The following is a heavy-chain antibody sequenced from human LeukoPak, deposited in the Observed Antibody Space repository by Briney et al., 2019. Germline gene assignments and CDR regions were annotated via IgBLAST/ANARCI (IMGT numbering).Heavy chain of an antibody. Sequence: QSGGSLRLSCAASGFTFSDHYMDWVRQAPGKGLEWVGRTRNKANSYTTEYAASVKGRFTISRDDSKNSLYLQMNSLKTEDTAVYYCARTYYYGSGSSTWGQGTLVNVSS. D-gene: IGHD3-10*01. CDR2: TRNKANSYTT. CDR3: ARTYYYGSGSST. V-gene: IGHV3-72*01. J-gene: IGHJ5*02. CDR1: GFTFSDHY.